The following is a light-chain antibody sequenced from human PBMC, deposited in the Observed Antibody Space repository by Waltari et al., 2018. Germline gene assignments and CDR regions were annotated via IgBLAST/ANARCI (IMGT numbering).Light chain of an antibody. Sequence: EIVLTQSPATLSLSPGEGATLSCRASQSVSSQLVWYQQKRGQAPRLLIYDASNRATGIPSRFSGSGSGTDFTLTISCLEPEDFAVYYCQQCNNSPPTFGQGTKVEIK. CDR3: QQCNNSPPT. CDR1: QSVSSQ. CDR2: DAS. V-gene: IGKV3-11*01. J-gene: IGKJ1*01.